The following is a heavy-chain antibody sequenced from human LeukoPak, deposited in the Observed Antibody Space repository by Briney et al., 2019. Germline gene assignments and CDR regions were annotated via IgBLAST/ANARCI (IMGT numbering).Heavy chain of an antibody. CDR1: GFTFSDAA. Sequence: GGSLRLSCAASGFTFSDAAIHWVRQASGKGLEWLGRIRSKANNYATAYAASVEGRFTLSRDDSENTAYLQMHSLKTEDTAVYYCTRGEGRETNWNDGGTWGQGTLVTVSS. CDR2: IRSKANNYAT. CDR3: TRGEGRETNWNDGGT. J-gene: IGHJ4*02. V-gene: IGHV3-73*01. D-gene: IGHD1-20*01.